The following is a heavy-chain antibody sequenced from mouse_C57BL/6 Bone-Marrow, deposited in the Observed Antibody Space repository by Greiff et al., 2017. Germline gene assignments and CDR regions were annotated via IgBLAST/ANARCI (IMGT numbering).Heavy chain of an antibody. J-gene: IGHJ3*01. CDR3: AREGIYYDYDGAWFAY. Sequence: ESGPGLVKPSQSLSLTCSVTGYSITSGYYWNWIRQFPGNKLEWMGYISYDGSNNYNPSLKNRISITRDTSKNQFFLKLNSVTTEDTATYYGAREGIYYDYDGAWFAYWGQGTLVTVSA. V-gene: IGHV3-6*01. CDR2: ISYDGSN. CDR1: GYSITSGYY. D-gene: IGHD2-4*01.